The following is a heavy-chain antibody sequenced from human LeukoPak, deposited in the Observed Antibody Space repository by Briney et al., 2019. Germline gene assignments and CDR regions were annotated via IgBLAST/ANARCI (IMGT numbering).Heavy chain of an antibody. V-gene: IGHV1-8*01. CDR2: VNPNSGNT. CDR1: GYTFTSYD. CDR3: ARDRESSSSVWFDP. D-gene: IGHD6-6*01. Sequence: ASVKVSCKASGYTFTSYDINWVRQATGQGLEWMGWVNPNSGNTGYAQKFQGRVTMTRNTSISTAYMELSSLRSEDTAVYYCARDRESSSSVWFDPWGQGTLVTVSS. J-gene: IGHJ5*02.